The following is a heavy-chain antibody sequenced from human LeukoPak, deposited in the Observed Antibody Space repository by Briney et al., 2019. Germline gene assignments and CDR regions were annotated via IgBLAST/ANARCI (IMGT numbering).Heavy chain of an antibody. V-gene: IGHV1-69*13. CDR3: ATTYYYDRWGRAFDI. D-gene: IGHD3-22*01. CDR1: GYTFTSHG. CDR2: IIPIFGTA. Sequence: ASVKVSCKASGYTFTSHGISWVRQAPGQGLEWMGGIIPIFGTAKYAQKFQGRVTITADESTSTAYMELSSLRSEDTAVYYCATTYYYDRWGRAFDIWGQGTMVTVSS. J-gene: IGHJ3*02.